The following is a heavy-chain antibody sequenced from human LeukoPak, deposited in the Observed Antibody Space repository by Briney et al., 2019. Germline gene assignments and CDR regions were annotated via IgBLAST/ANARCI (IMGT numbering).Heavy chain of an antibody. CDR1: GFTFSSYG. CDR3: AKGGKDYGSGSYHYYYYYMDV. Sequence: PGGSLRLSCAASGFTFSSYGMHWVRQAPGKGLEWVAFIRYDGSNKYYADSVKGRFTISRDNSKNTLYLQMNSLRAEDTAVYYCAKGGKDYGSGSYHYYYYYMDVWGKGTTVTISS. J-gene: IGHJ6*03. CDR2: IRYDGSNK. V-gene: IGHV3-30*02. D-gene: IGHD3-10*01.